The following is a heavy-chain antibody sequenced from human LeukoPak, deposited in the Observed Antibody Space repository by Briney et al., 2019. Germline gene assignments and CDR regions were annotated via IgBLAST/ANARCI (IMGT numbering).Heavy chain of an antibody. D-gene: IGHD2-15*01. CDR3: ARNGTRRYCSGGSCYSFRFDP. Sequence: ASVKVSCKASGYTFTSYGISWVRQAPGQGFEWMGWISAYNGNTNYAQKLQGRVTMTTDTSTSTAYMELRSLRSDDTAVYYCARNGTRRYCSGGSCYSFRFDPWGQGTLVTVSS. V-gene: IGHV1-18*01. CDR1: GYTFTSYG. CDR2: ISAYNGNT. J-gene: IGHJ5*02.